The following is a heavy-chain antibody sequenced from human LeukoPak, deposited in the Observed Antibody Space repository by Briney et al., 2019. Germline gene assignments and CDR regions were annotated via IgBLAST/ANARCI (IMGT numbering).Heavy chain of an antibody. CDR3: AKRDLLTGYFDY. Sequence: GGSLRLSCAASGFTFNNYAMTWVRQAPGKGLEWVSTINAGGTNTYYADSVKGRFSISRDNSKNTLYLQMNSLRTEDTAVYYCAKRDLLTGYFDYWGQGTLVTVSS. J-gene: IGHJ4*02. D-gene: IGHD3-9*01. CDR2: INAGGTNT. CDR1: GFTFNNYA. V-gene: IGHV3-23*01.